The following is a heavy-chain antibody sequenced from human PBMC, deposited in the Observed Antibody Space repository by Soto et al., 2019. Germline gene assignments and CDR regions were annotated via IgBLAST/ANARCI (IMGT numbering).Heavy chain of an antibody. V-gene: IGHV4-30-4*01. CDR1: GGSITSGDYY. D-gene: IGHD5-18*01. J-gene: IGHJ6*02. CDR2: IYYSGST. Sequence: KTSETLSLTCTVSGGSITSGDYYWSWIRQPPGKGLEWIGYIYYSGSTYHNPSLKSRVTISVDTSKNQFSLKLSSVTAADTAVYYCARALIQLWPHYYYGMDVWGQGTTVTVSS. CDR3: ARALIQLWPHYYYGMDV.